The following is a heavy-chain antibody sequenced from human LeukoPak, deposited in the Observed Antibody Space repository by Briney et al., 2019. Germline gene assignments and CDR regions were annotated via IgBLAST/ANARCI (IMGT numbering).Heavy chain of an antibody. J-gene: IGHJ6*02. CDR2: INPNSGGT. V-gene: IGHV1-2*02. CDR1: GYTFTNYG. CDR3: ARGITMVRGVISGGMDV. Sequence: ASVKVSCKASGYTFTNYGITWVRQAPGQGLEWMGWINPNSGGTNYAQKFQGRVTMTRDTSISTAYMELSRLRSDDTAVYYCARGITMVRGVISGGMDVWGQGTTVTVSS. D-gene: IGHD3-10*01.